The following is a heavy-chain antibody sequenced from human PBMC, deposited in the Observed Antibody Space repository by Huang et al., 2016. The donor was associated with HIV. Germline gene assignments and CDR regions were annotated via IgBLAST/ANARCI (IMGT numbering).Heavy chain of an antibody. Sequence: QVQLVESGGGVVKPGGSLRLSCAASGFTFSSYGMHWVRQDPGKGLEWVAFIRYDGINKYCIGSVGGRFTISRDNSRNTVYLQMNSLRTEDTAVYYCAQGVTKGYWGQGTLVTVSS. D-gene: IGHD4-17*01. CDR1: GFTFSSYG. J-gene: IGHJ4*02. CDR3: AQGVTKGY. CDR2: IRYDGINK. V-gene: IGHV3-30*02.